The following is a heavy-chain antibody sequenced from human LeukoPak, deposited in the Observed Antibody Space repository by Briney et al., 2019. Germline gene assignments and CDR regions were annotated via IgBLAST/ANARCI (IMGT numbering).Heavy chain of an antibody. Sequence: ASVKVSCKASGYTFTSYGISWVGQAPGQGREWRGWMRAYNGKTNYEQKLQGRVTMTPATSTSTAYMDLRSLRSDDTAVYYCARDKGIGYHFDYWGQGTLVTVSS. CDR3: ARDKGIGYHFDY. J-gene: IGHJ4*02. CDR1: GYTFTSYG. CDR2: MRAYNGKT. V-gene: IGHV1-18*04. D-gene: IGHD5-12*01.